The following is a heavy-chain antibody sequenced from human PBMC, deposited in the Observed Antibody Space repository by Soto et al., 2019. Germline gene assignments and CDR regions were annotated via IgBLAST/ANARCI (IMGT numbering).Heavy chain of an antibody. Sequence: QVQLVQSGAEVKKPGSSVKVSCKASGGTFSTYTITWVRQAPGQGLEWMGRIIPIIGIINYAQKFQGRVTISADKFTGTAYMELTGLRSDDTAVYYCGGDPESHYNDSHASSYPWGQGTMVTVSS. V-gene: IGHV1-69*08. J-gene: IGHJ5*02. D-gene: IGHD3-16*01. CDR1: GGTFSTYT. CDR2: IIPIIGII. CDR3: GGDPESHYNDSHASSYP.